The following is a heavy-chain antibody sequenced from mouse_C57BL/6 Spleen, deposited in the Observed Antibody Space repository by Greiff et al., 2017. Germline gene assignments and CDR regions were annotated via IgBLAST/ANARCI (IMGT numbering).Heavy chain of an antibody. V-gene: IGHV1-81*01. J-gene: IGHJ1*03. Sequence: QVTLKESGAELARPGASVKLSCKASGYTFTSYGISWVKQRPGQGLEWIGEIYPRSGNTYYNEKFKGKATLTADKSSSTAYMELRSLTSEDSAVYFCARSSNNWYFDVWGTGTTVTVSS. D-gene: IGHD2-5*01. CDR2: IYPRSGNT. CDR1: GYTFTSYG. CDR3: ARSSNNWYFDV.